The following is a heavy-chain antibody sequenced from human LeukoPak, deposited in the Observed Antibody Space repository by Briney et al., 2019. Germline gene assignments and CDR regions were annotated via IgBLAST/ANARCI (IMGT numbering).Heavy chain of an antibody. V-gene: IGHV1-8*01. D-gene: IGHD4-17*01. J-gene: IGHJ4*02. CDR3: ATGDYGDYVFDY. CDR1: GYTFTSYD. Sequence: ASVNVSCKASGYTFTSYDINWVRQATGQGLEWMGWMNPNSGNTGYAQKFQGRVTMARNTSISTAYMELSSLRSEDTAVYYCATGDYGDYVFDYWGQGTLVTVSS. CDR2: MNPNSGNT.